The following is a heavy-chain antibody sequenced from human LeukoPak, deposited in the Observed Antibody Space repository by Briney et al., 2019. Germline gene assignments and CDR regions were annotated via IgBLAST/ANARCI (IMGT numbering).Heavy chain of an antibody. CDR1: GCIFSSYS. Sequence: GGSLKVSCAASGCIFSSYSMNWVRQAPGKGLEWVSSINRSSSYIYYAHSVKGRFTISRDNAKNSLCLQMNSLRAEDTAVYYCARDTYYDILTGPSRLDVWGKGTTVTVSS. V-gene: IGHV3-21*01. J-gene: IGHJ6*04. CDR3: ARDTYYDILTGPSRLDV. D-gene: IGHD3-9*01. CDR2: INRSSSYI.